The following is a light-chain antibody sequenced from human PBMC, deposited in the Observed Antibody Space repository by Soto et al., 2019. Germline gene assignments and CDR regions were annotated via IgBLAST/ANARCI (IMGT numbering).Light chain of an antibody. CDR3: QQYNSYRRT. Sequence: DIQMTQSPSTLSASVGDRVTITCRASQSISSWLAWYQQKPGKAPKLLIYKASSLESGVPSRFRGSGSGTEFTLTIGSLQPVDFGDYYCQQYNSYRRTFGQATKVEIK. CDR1: QSISSW. J-gene: IGKJ1*01. V-gene: IGKV1-5*03. CDR2: KAS.